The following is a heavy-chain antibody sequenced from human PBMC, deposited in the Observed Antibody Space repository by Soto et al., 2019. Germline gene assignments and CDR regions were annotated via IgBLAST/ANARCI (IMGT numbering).Heavy chain of an antibody. V-gene: IGHV1-69*02. CDR2: IIPILDVA. Sequence: QLVQSGAEVKRPGSSVKVSCKASGGDFLSYTISWVRQVPGQGPEWMGTIIPILDVAKNAQKIQGRVAITADKATSTVYMELRSLRSDDTAVYYGAQMWFGELWHGMDVWGQGTTITVSS. CDR1: GGDFLSYT. D-gene: IGHD3-10*01. CDR3: AQMWFGELWHGMDV. J-gene: IGHJ6*02.